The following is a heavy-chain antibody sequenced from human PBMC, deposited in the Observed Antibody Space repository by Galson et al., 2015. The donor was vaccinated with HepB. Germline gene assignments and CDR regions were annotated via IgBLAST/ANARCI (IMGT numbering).Heavy chain of an antibody. J-gene: IGHJ4*02. V-gene: IGHV3-15*01. CDR3: VTEFGVRASDFDH. CDR1: GFTFYNAW. CDR2: IKGKYYGGTT. Sequence: SLRLSCAASGFTFYNAWMSWVRQAPGKGLEWVGRIKGKYYGGTTDYAAPVNGRFTISTDDSKNILYLQMNGLETEDTAVYYCVTEFGVRASDFDHWGQGTLVTVSS. D-gene: IGHD3-3*01.